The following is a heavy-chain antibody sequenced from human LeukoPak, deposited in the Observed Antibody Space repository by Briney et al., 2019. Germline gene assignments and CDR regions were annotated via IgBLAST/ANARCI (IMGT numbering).Heavy chain of an antibody. Sequence: PSETLSLTCAVSGGSISSGGYSWSWIRQPPGKGLEWIGYIYHSGSIYYNPSLKSRVTISVDRSKNQFSLKLSSVTAADTAVYYCARGYDSSGYYSHRYFDYWGQGTLVTVSS. CDR1: GGSISSGGYS. V-gene: IGHV4-30-2*01. J-gene: IGHJ4*02. CDR3: ARGYDSSGYYSHRYFDY. CDR2: IYHSGSI. D-gene: IGHD3-22*01.